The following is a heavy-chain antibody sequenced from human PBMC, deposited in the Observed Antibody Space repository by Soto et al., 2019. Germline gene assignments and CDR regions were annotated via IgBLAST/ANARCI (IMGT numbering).Heavy chain of an antibody. V-gene: IGHV4-39*01. CDR1: GGPISSSSYF. CDR2: NYYSGST. J-gene: IGHJ5*02. D-gene: IGHD2-2*01. CDR3: ASLCSSTSCYEYNWFDP. Sequence: PSETLSLTCTVSGGPISSSSYFWGWIRQPPGEGLEWIGRNYYSGSTYYNPSLKKRITKSVEKSKKQFSQKLNSVTAADTSVYYFASLCSSTSCYEYNWFDPWGQGTLVTVSS.